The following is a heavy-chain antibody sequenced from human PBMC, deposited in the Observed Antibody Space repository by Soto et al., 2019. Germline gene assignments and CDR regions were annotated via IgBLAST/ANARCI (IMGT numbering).Heavy chain of an antibody. J-gene: IGHJ4*02. CDR3: VSDRITIYGRGKLYYFDY. V-gene: IGHV4-39*01. Sequence: QLQLQESGPGLLKPSETLSLTCTVSSVSITNTSYYWGWIRQPPGKGLEWMGSIYYSGNTYNNPSLKSRVTMSVDTSKNQFSLKLSSVTAADTAVYYCVSDRITIYGRGKLYYFDYWGQGTLVTVSS. CDR2: IYYSGNT. D-gene: IGHD3-3*01. CDR1: SVSITNTSYY.